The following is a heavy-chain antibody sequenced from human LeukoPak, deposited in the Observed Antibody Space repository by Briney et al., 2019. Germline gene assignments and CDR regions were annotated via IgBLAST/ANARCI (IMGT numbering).Heavy chain of an antibody. Sequence: SETLSLPCTVSGGSLSSGSDYWRWIRQPAGKGLEWSGRIYPSGSTNYNPSLKSRVTISVDTSKNQFSLKLSSVTAADTAVYYCARDVGATPGYFDYWGQGTLVTVSS. CDR2: IYPSGST. V-gene: IGHV4-61*10. D-gene: IGHD1-26*01. J-gene: IGHJ4*02. CDR3: ARDVGATPGYFDY. CDR1: GGSLSSGSDY.